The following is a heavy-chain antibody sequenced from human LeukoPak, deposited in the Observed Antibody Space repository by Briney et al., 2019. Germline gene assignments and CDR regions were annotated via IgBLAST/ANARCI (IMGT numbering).Heavy chain of an antibody. CDR1: GGSISSSSYY. D-gene: IGHD1-26*01. J-gene: IGHJ4*02. V-gene: IGHV4-39*01. Sequence: SETLSLTCTVSGGSISSSSYYWGWIRQPPGKGLEWIGSIYYSGSTYYNPSLKSRVTISVDTSKNQFSLKLSSVTAADTAVYYCARHRGANSGSSPGAYYFGYWGQGTLVTVSS. CDR2: IYYSGST. CDR3: ARHRGANSGSSPGAYYFGY.